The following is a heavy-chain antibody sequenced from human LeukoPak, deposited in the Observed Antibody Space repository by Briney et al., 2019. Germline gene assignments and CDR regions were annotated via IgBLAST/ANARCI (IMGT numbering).Heavy chain of an antibody. CDR3: ARVGPDSGSYHRRGYFDY. D-gene: IGHD1-26*01. Sequence: GGSLRLSCAASGFTFDDYGMSWVRQAPGKGLEWVSGINWNGGSTGYADPVKGRFTISRDNAKNSLYLQMNSLRAEDTALYYCARVGPDSGSYHRRGYFDYWGQGTLVTVSS. J-gene: IGHJ4*02. V-gene: IGHV3-20*04. CDR2: INWNGGST. CDR1: GFTFDDYG.